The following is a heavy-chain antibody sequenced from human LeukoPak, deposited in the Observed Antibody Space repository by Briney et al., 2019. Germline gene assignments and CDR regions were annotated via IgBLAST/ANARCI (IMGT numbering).Heavy chain of an antibody. J-gene: IGHJ4*02. CDR1: GYTFTSYG. D-gene: IGHD5-24*01. CDR3: ARVSRWEMATNFFDY. V-gene: IGHV1-18*01. CDR2: ISAYNGNT. Sequence: GASVKVSCKASGYTFTSYGISWVRQAPGQGLEWMGWISAYNGNTNYAQKLQGRVTMTTDTSTSTAYMELRSLRSDDTAVYYCARVSRWEMATNFFDYWGQGTLVTVSS.